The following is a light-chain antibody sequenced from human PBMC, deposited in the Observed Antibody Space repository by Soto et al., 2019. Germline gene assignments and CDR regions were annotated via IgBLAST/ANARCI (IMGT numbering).Light chain of an antibody. J-gene: IGKJ5*01. CDR2: AAS. CDR3: QQSYSTPIT. V-gene: IGKV1-39*01. Sequence: IQMTQSPSSLSSRVGYIVTITVRASQSISSYLNWYQQKPGKAPKLLIYAASSLQSGVPSRFSGSGSGTDFTITISSLQNEDFATYYCQQSYSTPITVGQGTRLEIK. CDR1: QSISSY.